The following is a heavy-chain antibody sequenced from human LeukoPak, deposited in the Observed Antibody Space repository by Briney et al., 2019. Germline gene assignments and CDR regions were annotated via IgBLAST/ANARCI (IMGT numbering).Heavy chain of an antibody. CDR2: INHSGST. V-gene: IGHV4-34*01. CDR3: ARFGRVRLVRGVITDY. CDR1: GGSFSGYY. Sequence: PSETLSLTCAVYGGSFSGYYWSWIRQPPGKGLEWIGEINHSGSTNYNPSLKSRVTISVDTSKNQFSLKLSSVTAADTAVYYCARFGRVRLVRGVITDYWGQGTLVTVSS. J-gene: IGHJ4*02. D-gene: IGHD3-10*01.